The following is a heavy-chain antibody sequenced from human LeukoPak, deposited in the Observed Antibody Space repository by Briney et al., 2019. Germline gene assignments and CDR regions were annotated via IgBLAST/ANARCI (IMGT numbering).Heavy chain of an antibody. D-gene: IGHD6-13*01. CDR2: ISHSGTT. V-gene: IGHV4-4*02. Sequence: SETLSLTCAVSGDSISSDNWWNWVRQPPGKGLEWIAEISHSGTTLYNPSLKSRVTISVDKSKNQFSLHLNSVTAADTAVYYCAREPAGSRVMDVWGQGTTVTVSS. CDR3: AREPAGSRVMDV. CDR1: GDSISSDNW. J-gene: IGHJ6*02.